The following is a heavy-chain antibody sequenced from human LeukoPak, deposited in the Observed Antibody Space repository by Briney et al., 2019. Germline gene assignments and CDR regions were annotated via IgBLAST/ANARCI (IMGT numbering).Heavy chain of an antibody. CDR1: GFTVSSNY. V-gene: IGHV3-53*01. CDR3: AREVAGGYFDH. J-gene: IGHJ4*02. D-gene: IGHD6-19*01. CDR2: IYSGGST. Sequence: GGSLRLSCAASGFTVSSNYMSWVRQAPGKGLEWVSVIYSGGSTYYADSVKGRFTISRDNSKNTLCLQMNSLRAEDTAVYYCAREVAGGYFDHWGQGTLVTVSS.